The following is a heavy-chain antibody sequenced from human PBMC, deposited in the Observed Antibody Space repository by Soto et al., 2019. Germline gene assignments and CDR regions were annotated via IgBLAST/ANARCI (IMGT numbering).Heavy chain of an antibody. J-gene: IGHJ5*02. CDR1: FCSIIISY. Sequence: SYTLSLTFIFSFCSIIISYFNFIRQPAGKGLEWIGRFYTTGRASYNPSLKGRLTLSGDTSKNQFSLRLGSVTAADTAVYYCAREPIVEGPPGYNWFDPWGQGILVTVSS. CDR2: FYTTGRA. V-gene: IGHV4-4*07. D-gene: IGHD3-22*01. CDR3: AREPIVEGPPGYNWFDP.